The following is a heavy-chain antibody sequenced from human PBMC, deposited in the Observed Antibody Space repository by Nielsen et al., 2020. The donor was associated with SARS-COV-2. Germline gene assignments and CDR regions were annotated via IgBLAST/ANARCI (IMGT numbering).Heavy chain of an antibody. J-gene: IGHJ3*02. V-gene: IGHV3-9*01. D-gene: IGHD1-26*01. Sequence: LSCAASGFTFDDYAMNWVRQAPGKGLEWVSSLTWNSGGVGYADSVKGRFTISRDNARNSLHLQMNSLRPEDTALYYCAKGRSGALSAFDIWGQGTMVTVSS. CDR3: AKGRSGALSAFDI. CDR2: LTWNSGGV. CDR1: GFTFDDYA.